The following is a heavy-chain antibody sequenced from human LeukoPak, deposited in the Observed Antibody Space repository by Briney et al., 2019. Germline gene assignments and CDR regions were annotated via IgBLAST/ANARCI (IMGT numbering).Heavy chain of an antibody. CDR1: GFTFSSSW. CDR2: IKQDGGEK. CDR3: ARASQRAFDI. V-gene: IGHV3-7*04. J-gene: IGHJ3*02. Sequence: GGSLRLSCAASGFTFSSSWVSWVRQTPGKGLEWVASIKQDGGEKFYVDSVRGRFTISRDNAKNSLSLQMNSLRAEDTAVYYCARASQRAFDIWGQGTMVTVSP.